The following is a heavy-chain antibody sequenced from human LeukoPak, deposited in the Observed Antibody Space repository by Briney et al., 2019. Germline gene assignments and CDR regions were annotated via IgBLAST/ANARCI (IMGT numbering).Heavy chain of an antibody. CDR2: ISTIGIT. CDR1: GGSISSSNYY. V-gene: IGHV4-61*02. Sequence: SETLSLTCTVSGGSISSSNYYWSWIRQPAGKGLGWIGRISTIGITNYNPSLNSRVTISIDTSKNQLSLKLSSVTAADTAVYYCARDGCGGSCFHYYYYYMDVWGKGTTVTISS. CDR3: ARDGCGGSCFHYYYYYMDV. D-gene: IGHD2-15*01. J-gene: IGHJ6*03.